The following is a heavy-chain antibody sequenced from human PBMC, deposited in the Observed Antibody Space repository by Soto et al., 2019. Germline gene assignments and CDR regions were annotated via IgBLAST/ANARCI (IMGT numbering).Heavy chain of an antibody. CDR2: IYYSGNT. CDR1: DDSINSDKYY. J-gene: IGHJ3*02. V-gene: IGHV4-61*01. D-gene: IGHD6-13*01. CDR3: ATDMAASGTDAFDI. Sequence: SETLSLTCSVSDDSINSDKYYWGWIRQPPGKGLEWIGYIYYSGNTYYNPSLKSRVTISVDTSKKQFSLILTSVTAADTAVYYCATDMAASGTDAFDIWGQGTMVTVSS.